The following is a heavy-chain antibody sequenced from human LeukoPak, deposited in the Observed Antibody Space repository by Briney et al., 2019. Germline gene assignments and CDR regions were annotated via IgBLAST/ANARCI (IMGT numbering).Heavy chain of an antibody. Sequence: ASVKVSCKASGYTFTGYYMHWVRQAPGQRLEWMGWINAGNGNTKYSQKFQGRVTITRDTSASTAYMELSSLRSEDTAVYYCARSPRHYYDSSGYNWFDPWGQGTLVTVSS. CDR2: INAGNGNT. J-gene: IGHJ5*02. D-gene: IGHD3-22*01. CDR3: ARSPRHYYDSSGYNWFDP. V-gene: IGHV1-3*01. CDR1: GYTFTGYY.